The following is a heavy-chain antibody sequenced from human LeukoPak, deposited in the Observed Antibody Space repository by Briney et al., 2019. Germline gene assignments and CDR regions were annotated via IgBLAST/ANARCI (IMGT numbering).Heavy chain of an antibody. V-gene: IGHV1-24*01. CDR2: FDPEKGET. J-gene: IGHJ4*02. D-gene: IGHD6-19*01. CDR1: GYTLTELS. CDR3: FISQWLVPDY. Sequence: ASVKVSCKVSGYTLTELSMHWVRQAPGKGFEWMGRFDPEKGETIYAQKFQGRVTMTEDTSTDTAYMELSSLRSDDTAVYYCFISQWLVPDYWGQGTLVTVSS.